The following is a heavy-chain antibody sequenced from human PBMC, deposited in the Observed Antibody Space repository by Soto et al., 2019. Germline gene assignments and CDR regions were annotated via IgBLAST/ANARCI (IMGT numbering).Heavy chain of an antibody. CDR1: GFTFSRYA. V-gene: IGHV3-23*01. D-gene: IGHD3-10*01. J-gene: IGHJ5*02. Sequence: EVQLLESGGGLVQPGGSLRLSCAASGFTFSRYAMSWVRQAPGKGLEWVSAISGSGGSTYYADSVKGRFTISRDNSKNTRYLQMNSLRAEDTAVYYCAKGGDYGSGLLDPWGQGTLVTVSS. CDR2: ISGSGGST. CDR3: AKGGDYGSGLLDP.